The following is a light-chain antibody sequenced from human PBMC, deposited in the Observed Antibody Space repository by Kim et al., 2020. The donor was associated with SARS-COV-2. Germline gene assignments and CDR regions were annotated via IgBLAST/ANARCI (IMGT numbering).Light chain of an antibody. J-gene: IGKJ2*03. V-gene: IGKV3-15*01. CDR2: GAS. CDR3: QQFNNRPLYS. CDR1: QSVNIN. Sequence: PVDSTSRPCRASQSVNINLAWFQQQPGQAPRILIYGASTRASGVPARFSGSGSGTEFTLTISSLQYEDYAVYYCQQFNNRPLYSFGQGTKLEI.